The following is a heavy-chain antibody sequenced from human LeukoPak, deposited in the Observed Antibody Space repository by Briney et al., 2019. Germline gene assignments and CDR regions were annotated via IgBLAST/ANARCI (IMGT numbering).Heavy chain of an antibody. V-gene: IGHV3-48*03. D-gene: IGHD3-10*02. CDR1: GFTFSSYE. CDR3: AELGITMIGGV. CDR2: ISSSGSTI. J-gene: IGHJ6*04. Sequence: GGSLTLSCAASGFTFSSYEMKWVRPPAGRGLEWVSYISSSGSTIYYADSVKGRFTISRDNAKNSLYLQMNSLRAEDTAVYYCAELGITMIGGVWGKGTTVTISS.